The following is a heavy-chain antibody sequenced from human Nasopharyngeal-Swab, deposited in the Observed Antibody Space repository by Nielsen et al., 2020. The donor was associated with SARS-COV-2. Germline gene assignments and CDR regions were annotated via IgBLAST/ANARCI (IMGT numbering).Heavy chain of an antibody. D-gene: IGHD2-2*01. J-gene: IGHJ6*03. Sequence: WVRQAPGQGLEWMGGIIPIFGTANYARKFQGRVTITADESTSTAYMELSSLRSEDTAVYYCASYVGYCSSTSCYLSYYYMDVWGKGTTVTVSS. CDR3: ASYVGYCSSTSCYLSYYYMDV. V-gene: IGHV1-69*01. CDR2: IIPIFGTA.